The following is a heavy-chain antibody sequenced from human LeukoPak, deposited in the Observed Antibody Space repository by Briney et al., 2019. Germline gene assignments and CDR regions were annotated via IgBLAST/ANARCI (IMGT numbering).Heavy chain of an antibody. D-gene: IGHD6-13*01. CDR3: ASQQQLVRVGINWFDP. J-gene: IGHJ5*02. CDR1: GFTFSSYA. CDR2: ISGSGGST. V-gene: IGHV3-23*01. Sequence: PGGSLRLSCAASGFTFSSYAMSWVRQAPGKGLEWVSAISGSGGSTYYADSVKGRFTISRDNSKNTLYLQMNSLRAEDTAVYYCASQQQLVRVGINWFDPWGQGTLVTVSS.